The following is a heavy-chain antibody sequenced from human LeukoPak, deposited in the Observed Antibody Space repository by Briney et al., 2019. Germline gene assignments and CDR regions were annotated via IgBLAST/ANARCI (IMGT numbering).Heavy chain of an antibody. V-gene: IGHV4-31*03. CDR1: GVSVSSGAYY. CDR3: ARDRSGLDV. CDR2: IYYTGST. J-gene: IGHJ6*02. Sequence: SETLSLTRTVSGVSVSSGAYYWSWIRQHPGKSLEWIGYIYYTGSTSYNPSLKSRVTMSVDTSENQFSLKLISVTDADTAVYFCARDRSGLDVWGPGTAVTVSS.